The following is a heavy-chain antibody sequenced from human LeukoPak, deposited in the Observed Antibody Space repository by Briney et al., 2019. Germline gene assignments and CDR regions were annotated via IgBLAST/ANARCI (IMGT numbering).Heavy chain of an antibody. J-gene: IGHJ4*02. CDR3: ALISNHLDSPHDY. Sequence: PSETLSLTCAVYGGSFSGYYWSWIRQPPGKGLEWIGEINHSGSTNYNPSLKSRVTISVDTSKNQFSLKLSSVTAADTAVYYCALISNHLDSPHDYWGQGTLVTVSS. V-gene: IGHV4-34*01. CDR2: INHSGST. D-gene: IGHD3-22*01. CDR1: GGSFSGYY.